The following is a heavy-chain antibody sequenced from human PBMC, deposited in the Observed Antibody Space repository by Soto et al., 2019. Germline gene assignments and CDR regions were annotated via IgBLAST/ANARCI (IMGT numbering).Heavy chain of an antibody. CDR1: GGTFSSYA. CDR3: ASAIRSYDFWSGYYNDYYYGMDV. Sequence: SVKVSCMASGGTFSSYAISWVRQAPGQGLEWMGGIIPIFGTANYAQKFQGRVTITADESTSTAYMELSSLRSEDTAVYYCASAIRSYDFWSGYYNDYYYGMDVWGQGTTVTVSS. CDR2: IIPIFGTA. J-gene: IGHJ6*02. V-gene: IGHV1-69*13. D-gene: IGHD3-3*01.